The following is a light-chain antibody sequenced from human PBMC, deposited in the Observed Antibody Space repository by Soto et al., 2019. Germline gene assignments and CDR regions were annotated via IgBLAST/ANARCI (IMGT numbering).Light chain of an antibody. CDR2: DAS. J-gene: IGKJ3*01. CDR1: QSVSSY. V-gene: IGKV3-11*01. CDR3: QQRSNWRGIT. Sequence: EIVLTQSPATLSLSPGERATLSCRASQSVSSYLAWYQQKPGQAPRLLIYDASTRATGIPARFSGSGSGTDFTLTISSLEPEDFAVYYCQQRSNWRGITFGPGTKADIK.